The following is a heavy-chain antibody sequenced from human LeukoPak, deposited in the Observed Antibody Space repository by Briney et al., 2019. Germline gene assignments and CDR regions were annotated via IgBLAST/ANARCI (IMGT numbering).Heavy chain of an antibody. J-gene: IGHJ4*02. D-gene: IGHD3-10*02. V-gene: IGHV3-30*18. CDR3: AKGSGLSGELLH. CDR1: GGSISSSSYY. CDR2: ISYDGSNK. Sequence: LSLTCTVSGGSISSSSYYWGWVRQAPGKGLEWVAVISYDGSNKYYADSVKGRFTISRDNSKNTLYLQMNSLRAEDTAVYYCAKGSGLSGELLHWGQGTLVTVSS.